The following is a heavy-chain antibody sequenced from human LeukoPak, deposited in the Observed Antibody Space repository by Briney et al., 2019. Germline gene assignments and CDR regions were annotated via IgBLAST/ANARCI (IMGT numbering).Heavy chain of an antibody. Sequence: GGSLRLSCAASGFTFSSYAMSWVRQAPGKGLEWVSAISGSGGSTYYADSVKGRFTISRDNSKNTLYLQMNSLKAEDTAVYYCAKDHRRATYYDFWSGYSFDYWGQGTLVTVSS. J-gene: IGHJ4*02. V-gene: IGHV3-23*01. CDR2: ISGSGGST. D-gene: IGHD3-3*01. CDR1: GFTFSSYA. CDR3: AKDHRRATYYDFWSGYSFDY.